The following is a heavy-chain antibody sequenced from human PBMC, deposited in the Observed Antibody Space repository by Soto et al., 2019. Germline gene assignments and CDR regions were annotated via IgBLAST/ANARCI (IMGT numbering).Heavy chain of an antibody. CDR2: IIPLFGSA. D-gene: IGHD2-2*01. J-gene: IGHJ4*02. CDR3: ASQLRLAADALDH. CDR1: GAISSRNA. V-gene: IGHV1-69*13. Sequence: SVKVSCKASGAISSRNAISWVRQAPGRGPEWIGGIIPLFGSANYAQKFQGRVTITADQSTTTVYMEMTSLTSGDTAVYYCASQLRLAADALDHWGQGVPVTVSS.